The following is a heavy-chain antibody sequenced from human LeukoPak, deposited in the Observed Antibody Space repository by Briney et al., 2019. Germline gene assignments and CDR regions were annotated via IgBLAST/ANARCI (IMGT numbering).Heavy chain of an antibody. J-gene: IGHJ4*02. CDR2: IYYSGST. V-gene: IGHV4-59*12. CDR1: GFTFSNAW. Sequence: PGGSLRLSCAASGFTFSNAWMSWVRQAPGKGLEWIGYIYYSGSTNYNPSLKSRVTISVDTSKNQFSLKLSSVTAADTAVYYCAREYSSSWYGYFDYWGQGTLVTVSS. D-gene: IGHD6-13*01. CDR3: AREYSSSWYGYFDY.